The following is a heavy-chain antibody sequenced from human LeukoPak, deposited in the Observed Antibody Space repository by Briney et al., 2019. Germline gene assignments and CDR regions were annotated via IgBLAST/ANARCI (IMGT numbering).Heavy chain of an antibody. Sequence: PSETLSLTCTVSGGSVSSGSYYWSWIRQPPGKGLEWIGYIYYSGNTNYNPSLKSRVTISVDTSKNQFSLKLSSVTAADTAVYYCAGAGWELLRAFDIWGQGTMVTVSS. D-gene: IGHD1-26*01. V-gene: IGHV4-61*01. J-gene: IGHJ3*02. CDR1: GGSVSSGSYY. CDR2: IYYSGNT. CDR3: AGAGWELLRAFDI.